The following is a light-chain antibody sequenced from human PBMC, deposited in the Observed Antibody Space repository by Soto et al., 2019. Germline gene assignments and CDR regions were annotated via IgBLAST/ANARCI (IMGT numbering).Light chain of an antibody. J-gene: IGKJ2*01. V-gene: IGKV3-20*01. CDR3: QQYGSSHGYT. CDR1: QSVSSSY. CDR2: GAS. Sequence: EIVLTQSPGTLSLSPGERATLSCRASQSVSSSYLAWYQQKPGQAPRLLIYGASSRATGIPDRFSGSGSGTHFTLTISRLEPEDFAVYYCQQYGSSHGYTFGQGTKLEIK.